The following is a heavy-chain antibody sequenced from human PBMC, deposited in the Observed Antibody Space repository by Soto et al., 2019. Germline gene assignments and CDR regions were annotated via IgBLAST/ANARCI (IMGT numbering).Heavy chain of an antibody. CDR1: GAYISSGDSF. J-gene: IGHJ5*02. CDR3: ASLNLSFDP. CDR2: IYSSGST. Sequence: QVQLQESGPGLVKPSQTLSLTCTVSGAYISSGDSFWRWIRQPPGKGLEWIAYIYSSGSTYYNPSLKRRVAISIDTSKNQFSLNLSSLTAADTAVYYCASLNLSFDPWGQGTLVTVSS. V-gene: IGHV4-30-4*01.